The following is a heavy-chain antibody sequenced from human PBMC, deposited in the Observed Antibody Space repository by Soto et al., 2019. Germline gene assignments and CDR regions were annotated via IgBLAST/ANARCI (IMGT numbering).Heavy chain of an antibody. CDR2: INWNGVNK. Sequence: GGSLRLSCTVSGFMFEDFAMHWVRQAPGQGLEWVSGINWNGVNKGYAESVLGRFTISRDNAKKSLYLDMNYLRPEDTALYFCAKDVDRLGELWGYFQSWGQGTMVTVS. CDR1: GFMFEDFA. J-gene: IGHJ1*01. D-gene: IGHD3-16*01. CDR3: AKDVDRLGELWGYFQS. V-gene: IGHV3-9*01.